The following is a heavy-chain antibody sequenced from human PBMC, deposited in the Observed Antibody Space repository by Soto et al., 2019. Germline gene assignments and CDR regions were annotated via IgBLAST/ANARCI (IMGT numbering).Heavy chain of an antibody. CDR2: ISYDGSNK. D-gene: IGHD4-17*01. J-gene: IGHJ6*02. V-gene: IGHV3-33*01. Sequence: QMQLLESGGGVVQPGRSLRLSCAASGFTFRPYGMHWVRQAPGKGLEWVAVISYDGSNKYHADSVKGRFTISRDNSKNTLHLQMNSLRADDTAVYYCARDSTVSGYHGMDVWGQGTTVTVAS. CDR1: GFTFRPYG. CDR3: ARDSTVSGYHGMDV.